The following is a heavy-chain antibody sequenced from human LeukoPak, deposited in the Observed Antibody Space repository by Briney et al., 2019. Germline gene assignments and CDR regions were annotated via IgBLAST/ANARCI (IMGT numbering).Heavy chain of an antibody. CDR3: ARGRRQLLYYYYYGMDV. V-gene: IGHV4-59*08. Sequence: SETLSLTCTVSGGSINSYYWSWIRQPPGKGLEWIGYIYYSGSTNYNPSLKSRVTISVDTSKNQFSLKLSSVTAADTAVYYCARGRRQLLYYYYYGMDVWGQGTTVTVSS. D-gene: IGHD2-2*01. CDR1: GGSINSYY. J-gene: IGHJ6*02. CDR2: IYYSGST.